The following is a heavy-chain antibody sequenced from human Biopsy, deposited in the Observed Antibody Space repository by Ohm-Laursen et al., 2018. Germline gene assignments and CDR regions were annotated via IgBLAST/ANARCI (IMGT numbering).Heavy chain of an antibody. Sequence: EASVKVSCKVSGYTLTELSMHWVRQAPGRGLEWMGGFAPENGKTIYAQKFQGRVTITEDTSTDTAYMELSSLRSGDTAVYYCAADINVWNVNYWGQGTQVTVSS. D-gene: IGHD1-1*01. J-gene: IGHJ4*02. V-gene: IGHV1-24*01. CDR3: AADINVWNVNY. CDR2: FAPENGKT. CDR1: GYTLTELS.